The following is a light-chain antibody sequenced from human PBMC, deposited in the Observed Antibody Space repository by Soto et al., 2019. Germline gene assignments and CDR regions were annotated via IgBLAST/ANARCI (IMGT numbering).Light chain of an antibody. V-gene: IGKV3-20*01. CDR1: QSVSSSY. J-gene: IGKJ1*01. CDR2: GAS. CDR3: QQYGRSSWT. Sequence: IVLTQSPGTLSLSPGERATLSCRASQSVSSSYLAWYQQKSGQAPRLLIYGASNRATGIPDRFSVSGSGTEFTHTISRQEPEDCAVYYCQQYGRSSWTFGQGTKVEIK.